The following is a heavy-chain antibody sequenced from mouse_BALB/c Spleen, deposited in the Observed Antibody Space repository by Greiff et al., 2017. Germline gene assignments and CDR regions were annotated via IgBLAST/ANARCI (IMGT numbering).Heavy chain of an antibody. Sequence: LVESGGGLVQPGGSRKLSCAASGFTFSSFGMHWVRQAPEKGLEWVAYISSGSSTIYYADTVKGRFTISRDNPKNTLFLQMTSLRSEDTAMYYCARGITTKAWFAYWGQGTLVTVSA. D-gene: IGHD2-4*01. CDR2: ISSGSSTI. CDR3: ARGITTKAWFAY. V-gene: IGHV5-17*02. J-gene: IGHJ3*01. CDR1: GFTFSSFG.